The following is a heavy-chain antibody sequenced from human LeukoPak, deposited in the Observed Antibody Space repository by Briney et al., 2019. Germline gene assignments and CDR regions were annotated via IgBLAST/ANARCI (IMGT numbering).Heavy chain of an antibody. D-gene: IGHD3-22*01. V-gene: IGHV1-18*01. J-gene: IGHJ4*02. CDR2: INSYNGNT. Sequence: ASVKVSCKASGYTFTSYGISWVRQAPGQGIEWMGWINSYNGNTNHAQKLQGRVTMTTDTSTSTAYMELRSLRSDDTAVYYCARLSRVKNYYDSSGSNDYWGQGTLVTVSA. CDR3: ARLSRVKNYYDSSGSNDY. CDR1: GYTFTSYG.